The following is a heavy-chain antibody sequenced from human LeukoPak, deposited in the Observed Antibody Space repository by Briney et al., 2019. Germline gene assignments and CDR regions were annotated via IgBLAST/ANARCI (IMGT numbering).Heavy chain of an antibody. CDR1: GFTLRNYG. CDR3: ARDRGITGTSDAFDI. Sequence: PGGSLRLSCAASGFTLRNYGMHWVRQAPGKGLEWVAVISYDGSNKYYADSVKGRFTISRDNSKNTLYLQMNSLRAEDTAVYYCARDRGITGTSDAFDIWGQGTMVTVSS. CDR2: ISYDGSNK. J-gene: IGHJ3*02. V-gene: IGHV3-30*03. D-gene: IGHD1/OR15-1a*01.